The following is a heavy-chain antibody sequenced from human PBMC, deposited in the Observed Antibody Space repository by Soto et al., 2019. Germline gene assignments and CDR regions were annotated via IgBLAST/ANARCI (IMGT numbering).Heavy chain of an antibody. D-gene: IGHD3-3*01. CDR2: IWYDGSNK. J-gene: IGHJ4*02. CDR3: AIGPFSFWSGYYFYY. V-gene: IGHV3-33*01. Sequence: QVQLVESGGGVVQPGRSLRLSCAASGFTFSSYGMHWVRQAPGKGLEWVAVIWYDGSNKYYADSVKGRFTISRDNSKNTLYLQMNSLRAEDTAVYYCAIGPFSFWSGYYFYYWGQGTLVTVSS. CDR1: GFTFSSYG.